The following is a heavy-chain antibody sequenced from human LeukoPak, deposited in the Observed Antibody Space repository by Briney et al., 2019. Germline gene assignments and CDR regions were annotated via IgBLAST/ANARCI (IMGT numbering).Heavy chain of an antibody. Sequence: GGSLRLPCAASGFTFSNAWMDWVRQAPGKGLEWVGRIKSKIDGGITDYAAPVKGRFTISRDDSKDTLYLQMNSLKTEDTAVYYCIATRYWGQGTLVTVSS. CDR1: GFTFSNAW. J-gene: IGHJ4*02. CDR3: IATRY. CDR2: IKSKIDGGIT. V-gene: IGHV3-15*01.